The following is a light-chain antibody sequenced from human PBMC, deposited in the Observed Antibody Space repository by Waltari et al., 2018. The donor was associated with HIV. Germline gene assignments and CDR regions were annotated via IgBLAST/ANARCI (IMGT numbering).Light chain of an antibody. J-gene: IGKJ1*01. V-gene: IGKV3-15*01. CDR1: QSVSSN. CDR3: QQYNNWPPRS. CDR2: GAS. Sequence: EIVMTQSTATLSVSPGERATLSCRASQSVSSNLAWYQQKPGQAPRLLIYGASTRATGIPARFSGSGSGTEFTLTISSLQSEDFVVYYCQQYNNWPPRSFGQGTKVEIK.